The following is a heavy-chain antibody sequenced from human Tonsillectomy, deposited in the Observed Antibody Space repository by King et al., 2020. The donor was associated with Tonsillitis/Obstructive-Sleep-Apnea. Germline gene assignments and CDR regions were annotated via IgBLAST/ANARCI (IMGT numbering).Heavy chain of an antibody. CDR1: GFTFDDYA. V-gene: IGHV3-43*02. Sequence: VQLVESGGGVVQPEGSLRLSCAASGFTFDDYAMHWVRQAPGKGLEWVSLISGDGGSTYYADSVKGRFTISRDNSKNSLYLQMNSLRTEDTALYYCAKDGSSGWYGYYYYYYMDVWGKGTTVTVSS. CDR2: ISGDGGST. CDR3: AKDGSSGWYGYYYYYYMDV. J-gene: IGHJ6*03. D-gene: IGHD6-19*01.